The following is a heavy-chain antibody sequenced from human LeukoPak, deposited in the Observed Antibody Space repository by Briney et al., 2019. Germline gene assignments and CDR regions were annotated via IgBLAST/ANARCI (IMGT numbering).Heavy chain of an antibody. V-gene: IGHV4-30-4*08. Sequence: SETLSLTCTVSGGSISSGGYYWSWIRQHPGKGLEWIGYIYYNGSTYYNPSLKSRVTISVDTSKNQFSLKLSSVTAADTAVYYCARPYCSSTSCYSPHAFDIWGQGTMVTVSS. D-gene: IGHD2-2*01. CDR1: GGSISSGGYY. CDR2: IYYNGST. CDR3: ARPYCSSTSCYSPHAFDI. J-gene: IGHJ3*02.